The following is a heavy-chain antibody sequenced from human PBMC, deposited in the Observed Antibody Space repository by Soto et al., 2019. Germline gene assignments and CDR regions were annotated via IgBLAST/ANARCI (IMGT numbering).Heavy chain of an antibody. D-gene: IGHD2-21*02. CDR3: ARDSVVTATQYYYYYGMDV. J-gene: IGHJ6*02. Sequence: QVQLVQSGAEVKKPGASVKVSCKASVYTFTSYYMHWVRQAPGQGLEWMGIINPSGGSTSYAQKFQGRVTMTRDTSTSTVYMELSSLRSEDTAVYYCARDSVVTATQYYYYYGMDVWGQGTTVTVSS. CDR1: VYTFTSYY. V-gene: IGHV1-46*01. CDR2: INPSGGST.